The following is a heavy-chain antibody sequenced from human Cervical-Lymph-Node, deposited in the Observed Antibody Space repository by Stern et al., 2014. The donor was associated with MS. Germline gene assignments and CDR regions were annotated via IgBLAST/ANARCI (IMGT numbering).Heavy chain of an antibody. J-gene: IGHJ4*02. V-gene: IGHV3-30*18. CDR1: GFVFRNYA. Sequence: MQLVESGGGVVQPGRSLRLSCVASGFVFRNYAAHWVRQPPGKGLAWVALVSFDGRDKYYTDSVKGRFTVSRDNSKNTLYLEMNSLRPEDTAVYYCAKGGSGSYLDWGQGSLVTVSS. D-gene: IGHD1-26*01. CDR3: AKGGSGSYLD. CDR2: VSFDGRDK.